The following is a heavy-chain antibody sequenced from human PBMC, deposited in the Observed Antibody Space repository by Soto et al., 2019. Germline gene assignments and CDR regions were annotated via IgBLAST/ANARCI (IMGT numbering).Heavy chain of an antibody. V-gene: IGHV3-30*18. CDR2: ISSDESDK. CDR1: GFTFRSYV. CDR3: AKHRGTHRNY. Sequence: QVQLVESGGGVVQPGRSLRLSCAASGFTFRSYVMHWVRQAPGKGLEWVALISSDESDKYDADSVRGRFTISRDNSKNTLYLEMNSLRSEDTAVYYCAKHRGTHRNYWGQGTLVSVSS. J-gene: IGHJ4*02.